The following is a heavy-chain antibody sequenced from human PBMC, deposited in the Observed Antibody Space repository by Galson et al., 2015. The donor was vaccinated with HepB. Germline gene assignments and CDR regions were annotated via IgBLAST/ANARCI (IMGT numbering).Heavy chain of an antibody. D-gene: IGHD3-22*01. CDR1: GFSLSTSGVG. CDR2: IYWNDDR. V-gene: IGHV2-5*01. J-gene: IGHJ1*01. Sequence: PALVKPTQPLTLTCTFSGFSLSTSGVGVGWLRQPPGKALEWLALIYWNDDRRYSPSLKSRLTITKDTSKNQVVLTMTNMDPVDTATYYCAHQLIVVAPEYFQHWGQGTLVTVSS. CDR3: AHQLIVVAPEYFQH.